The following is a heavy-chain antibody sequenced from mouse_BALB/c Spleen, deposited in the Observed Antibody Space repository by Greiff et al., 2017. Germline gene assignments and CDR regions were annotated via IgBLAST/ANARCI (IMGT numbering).Heavy chain of an antibody. CDR1: GFTFSSFG. Sequence: EVHLVESGGGLVQPGGSRKLSCAASGFTFSSFGMHWVRQAPEKGLEWVAYISSGSSTIYYADTVKGRFTISRDNPKNTLFLQMTSLRSEDTAMYYCARDHYYGYGAMDYWGQGTSVTVSS. CDR2: ISSGSSTI. V-gene: IGHV5-17*02. D-gene: IGHD1-2*01. CDR3: ARDHYYGYGAMDY. J-gene: IGHJ4*01.